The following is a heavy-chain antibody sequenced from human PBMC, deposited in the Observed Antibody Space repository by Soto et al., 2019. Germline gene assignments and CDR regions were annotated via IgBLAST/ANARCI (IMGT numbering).Heavy chain of an antibody. D-gene: IGHD6-19*01. CDR1: GFTFDDYA. CDR2: ISWNSGSI. J-gene: IGHJ3*02. Sequence: EVQLVESGGGLVQPGRSLRLSCAASGFTFDDYAMHWVRQAPGKGLEWVSGISWNSGSIGYADSVEGRFTISRDNAKNSLYLQMNSLRAEDTALYYCAKDIKAVAGTKGCAFDIWGQGTMVTVSS. V-gene: IGHV3-9*01. CDR3: AKDIKAVAGTKGCAFDI.